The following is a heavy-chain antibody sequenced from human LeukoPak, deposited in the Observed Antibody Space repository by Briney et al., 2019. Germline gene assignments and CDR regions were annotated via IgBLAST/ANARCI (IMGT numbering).Heavy chain of an antibody. CDR2: IYYSGST. J-gene: IGHJ4*02. CDR3: ARHGSYYDSSGYYPFED. V-gene: IGHV4-30-4*08. Sequence: PSETLSLTCTVSGGSISSGAYYWSWISQPPGKGLEGIGYIYYSGSTYYNPSLKSRVTISVDTSKNQFSLKLSSVTAADTAVYYCARHGSYYDSSGYYPFEDWGQGTLVTVSS. CDR1: GGSISSGAYY. D-gene: IGHD3-22*01.